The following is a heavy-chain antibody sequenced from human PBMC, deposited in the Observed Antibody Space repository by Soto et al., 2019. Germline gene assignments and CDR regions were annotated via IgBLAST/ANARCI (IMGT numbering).Heavy chain of an antibody. CDR2: ILYDGSNK. D-gene: IGHD3-3*01. CDR3: AKDPQYDDFWSGYADY. V-gene: IGHV3-30*18. J-gene: IGHJ4*02. CDR1: GFTFSSYG. Sequence: QVQLVESGGGVVQPGRSLRLSCAASGFTFSSYGMHWVRQAPGKGLEWVAVILYDGSNKYYADSVKGRFTISRDNSKNTLYLQMNSLRPEDTAVYYCAKDPQYDDFWSGYADYWGQGTLVTVSS.